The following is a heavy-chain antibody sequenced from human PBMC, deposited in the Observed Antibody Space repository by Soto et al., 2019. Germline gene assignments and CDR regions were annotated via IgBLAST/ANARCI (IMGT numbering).Heavy chain of an antibody. Sequence: QITLRESGPTLVKTTETLTLTCTFSGFSLSTPGVGVGWIRQPPGKSLEWLALIYWDADKRDSPYRNSRVTITKDSSNNQVVLTMGNIVSLDTATYYCANGVSGIGSFDVWGQGTVVTVSS. CDR2: IYWDADK. J-gene: IGHJ3*01. CDR1: GFSLSTPGVG. D-gene: IGHD3-22*01. V-gene: IGHV2-5*02. CDR3: ANGVSGIGSFDV.